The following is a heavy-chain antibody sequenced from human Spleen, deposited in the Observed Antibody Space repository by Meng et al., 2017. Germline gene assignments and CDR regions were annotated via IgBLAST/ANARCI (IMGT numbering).Heavy chain of an antibody. CDR3: AREPVVVVAATFDY. V-gene: IGHV3-20*04. CDR1: GFTFDDYG. Sequence: GESLKISCAASGFTFDDYGMSWVRQAPGKGLEWVSGINWSGGNTGYADSVKGRFTISRDNAKNSLYLQMNSLRAEDTAVYYCAREPVVVVAATFDYWGQGTLVTVSS. J-gene: IGHJ4*02. CDR2: INWSGGNT. D-gene: IGHD2-15*01.